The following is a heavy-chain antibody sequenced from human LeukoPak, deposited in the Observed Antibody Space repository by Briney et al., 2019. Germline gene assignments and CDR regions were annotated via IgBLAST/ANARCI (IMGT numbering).Heavy chain of an antibody. D-gene: IGHD2-2*01. Sequence: GASVKVSCKASGYTFTSYGISWVRQAPGQGLEWMGWISAYNGNTNYAQKLQGRVTMTTDTSTSTACMELSSLRSEDTAVYYCARGGSTSPADYYYYGMDVWGQGTTVTVSS. CDR2: ISAYNGNT. J-gene: IGHJ6*02. CDR3: ARGGSTSPADYYYYGMDV. CDR1: GYTFTSYG. V-gene: IGHV1-18*01.